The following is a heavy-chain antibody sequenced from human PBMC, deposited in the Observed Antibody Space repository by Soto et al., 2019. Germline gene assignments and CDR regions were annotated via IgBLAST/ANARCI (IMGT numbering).Heavy chain of an antibody. V-gene: IGHV3-7*01. D-gene: IGHD4-17*01. Sequence: PGGSLRLSCAASGFTFRNYWMSWVRQAPGKGLEWLANIKQDGSAKYYVDSVKGRFTISRDNAKNSLYLQMNSLRAEDTAVYYCARPTSADYGDYGWDVWGQGTQVTVSS. CDR3: ARPTSADYGDYGWDV. J-gene: IGHJ4*02. CDR2: IKQDGSAK. CDR1: GFTFRNYW.